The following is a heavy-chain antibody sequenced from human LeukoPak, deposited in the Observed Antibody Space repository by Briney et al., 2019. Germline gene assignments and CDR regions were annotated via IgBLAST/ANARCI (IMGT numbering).Heavy chain of an antibody. CDR2: INRSGDST. CDR1: GFTFSSYW. V-gene: IGHV3-23*01. Sequence: TGGSLRLSCAASGFTFSSYWMHWVRQAPGKGLEWVSGINRSGDSTSYADSVKGRFTISRDNSKNTLYLQMNSLRAEDTAVYYCVKDDNSGWFPPLDFWGQGTLVTVSS. D-gene: IGHD6-19*01. CDR3: VKDDNSGWFPPLDF. J-gene: IGHJ4*02.